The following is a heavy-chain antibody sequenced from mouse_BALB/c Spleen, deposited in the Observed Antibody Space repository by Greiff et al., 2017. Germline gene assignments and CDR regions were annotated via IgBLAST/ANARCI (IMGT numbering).Heavy chain of an antibody. Sequence: DVKLQESGPGLVKPSQSLSLTCTVTGYSITSDYAWNWIRQFPGNKLEWMGYISYSGSTSYNPSLKSRISITRDTSKNQFFLQLNSVTTEDTATYYCARRYYGTYDAMDYWGQGTSVTVSA. D-gene: IGHD2-1*01. CDR3: ARRYYGTYDAMDY. CDR1: GYSITSDYA. V-gene: IGHV3-2*02. J-gene: IGHJ4*01. CDR2: ISYSGST.